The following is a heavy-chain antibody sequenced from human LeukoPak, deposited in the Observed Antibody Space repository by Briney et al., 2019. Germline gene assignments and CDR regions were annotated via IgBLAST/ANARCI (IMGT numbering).Heavy chain of an antibody. CDR1: GDSMGPYY. J-gene: IGHJ4*02. CDR2: IYYSGNT. Sequence: SETLSLTCTVSGDSMGPYYWSWIRQPPGKGLEWIGYIYYSGNTNYNPSPKSRVTLSVDTSKSQFSLKLSSVTAADSAVYYCARGFWSGYYLDSWGQGTLVTVSS. CDR3: ARGFWSGYYLDS. D-gene: IGHD3-3*01. V-gene: IGHV4-59*01.